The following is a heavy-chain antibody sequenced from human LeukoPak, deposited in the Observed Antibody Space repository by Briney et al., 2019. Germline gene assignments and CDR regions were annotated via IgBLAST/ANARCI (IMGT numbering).Heavy chain of an antibody. CDR1: GFTFSSYA. V-gene: IGHV3-23*01. J-gene: IGHJ4*02. D-gene: IGHD6-13*01. CDR3: ARAKSSSWNRAFGY. Sequence: GGSLRLSCAASGFTFSSYAMSWVRQAPGKGLEWVSGISGSGETFYADSVKGRFTISRDNSKNTLYLQMNSLRAEDTAVYYCARAKSSSWNRAFGYWGQGTLVTVSS. CDR2: ISGSGET.